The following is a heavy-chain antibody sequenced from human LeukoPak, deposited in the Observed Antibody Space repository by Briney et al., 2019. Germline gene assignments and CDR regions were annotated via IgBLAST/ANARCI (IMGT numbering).Heavy chain of an antibody. CDR2: IIPIFGTA. Sequence: SVKVSCKASGGTFSSYAISWVRQAPGQGLEWMGGIIPIFGTANYAQKFQGRVTITADESTSTAYMELSSMRSEDTAVYYCYRRYYDILTGLMDVWAKGPRSPSP. CDR3: YRRYYDILTGLMDV. D-gene: IGHD3-9*01. J-gene: IGHJ6*03. CDR1: GGTFSSYA. V-gene: IGHV1-69*13.